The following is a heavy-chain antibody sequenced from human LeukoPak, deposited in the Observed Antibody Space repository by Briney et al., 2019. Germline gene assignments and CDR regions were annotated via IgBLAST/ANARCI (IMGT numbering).Heavy chain of an antibody. CDR2: ISSSGGST. Sequence: GGSLRLSCAASGFTFSTYAMSWVRQAPGKGLEWGSSISSSGGSTYYADSVKGRFTISRDNSKDTLYLQMNSLRAEDTAVYYCAKNSVRSGYYYGYWGQGTLVTVSS. D-gene: IGHD3-22*01. V-gene: IGHV3-23*01. CDR1: GFTFSTYA. CDR3: AKNSVRSGYYYGY. J-gene: IGHJ4*02.